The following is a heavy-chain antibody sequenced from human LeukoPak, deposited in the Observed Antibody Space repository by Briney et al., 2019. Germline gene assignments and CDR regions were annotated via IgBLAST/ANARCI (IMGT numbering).Heavy chain of an antibody. CDR1: GYNFPTYW. J-gene: IGHJ4*02. D-gene: IGHD5-24*01. CDR3: TAFNRDGYRNFDS. CDR2: VFPLDSDT. V-gene: IGHV5-51*01. Sequence: GESLKISCKGSGYNFPTYWFGWVGQMPGRGLVWMGQVFPLDSDTTYSPTFQGQVTISADTSTSTAHLQWSSLKASDTAIYYCTAFNRDGYRNFDSWGQGTLVTASS.